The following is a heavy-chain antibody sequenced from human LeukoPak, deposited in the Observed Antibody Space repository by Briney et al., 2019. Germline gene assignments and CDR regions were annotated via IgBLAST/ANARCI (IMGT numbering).Heavy chain of an antibody. CDR2: INHSGST. Sequence: SETLSLTCAVYGGSFSGYYWSWIRQPPGKGLEWIGEINHSGSTNYNPSLKSRVTISVDTSKNQFSLKLSSVTAADTAVYYCARGGYCSSTSCYTDGWFDPWGQGTLVTVSS. J-gene: IGHJ5*02. CDR3: ARGGYCSSTSCYTDGWFDP. D-gene: IGHD2-2*02. CDR1: GGSFSGYY. V-gene: IGHV4-34*01.